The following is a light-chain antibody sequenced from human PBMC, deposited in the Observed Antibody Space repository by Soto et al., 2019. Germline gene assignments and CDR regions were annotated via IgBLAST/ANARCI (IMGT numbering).Light chain of an antibody. CDR1: QSVSRK. V-gene: IGKV3-15*01. CDR3: QQRSNWFLT. Sequence: IVMAKSPAPLSLSPGRRTTLSCLASQSVSRKLAWYQQRPGQAPRVLTYSASTRATGIPARFSGSVSGTECTITISSLESEDGAVYYCQQRSNWFLTFGGGTKVDIK. CDR2: SAS. J-gene: IGKJ4*01.